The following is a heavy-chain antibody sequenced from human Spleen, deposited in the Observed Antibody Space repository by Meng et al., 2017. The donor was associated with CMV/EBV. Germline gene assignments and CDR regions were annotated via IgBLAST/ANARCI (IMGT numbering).Heavy chain of an antibody. J-gene: IGHJ4*02. CDR1: GYTFIAHY. V-gene: IGHV1-2*02. CDR2: ISPYSGGT. CDR3: ARYGRYYFDY. D-gene: IGHD4-17*01. Sequence: ASVKVSCKASGYTFIAHYIHYFRQAPGQGLEWMGWISPYSGGTNYAQKFQGRVTMTRDTSISTAYMELSRLRSDDTAVYYCARYGRYYFDYWGQGTLVTVSS.